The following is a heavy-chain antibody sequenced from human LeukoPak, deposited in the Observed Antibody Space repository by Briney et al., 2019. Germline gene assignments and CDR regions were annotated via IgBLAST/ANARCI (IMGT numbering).Heavy chain of an antibody. CDR3: AHLRLG. CDR2: ISSTSSHT. D-gene: IGHD3-16*01. V-gene: IGHV3-11*06. CDR1: GFTVSSNY. Sequence: PGGSLRLSCAASGFTVSSNYMSWVRQAPGKGLECVSYISSTSSHTNYADSVKGRFTISRDNAKNSLYLQMDGLRDEDTAIYYCAHLRLGGGQGTLVTVSS. J-gene: IGHJ4*02.